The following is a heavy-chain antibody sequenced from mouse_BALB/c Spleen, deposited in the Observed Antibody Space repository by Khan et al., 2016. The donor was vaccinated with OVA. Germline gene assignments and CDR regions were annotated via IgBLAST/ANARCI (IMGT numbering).Heavy chain of an antibody. D-gene: IGHD1-1*01. CDR3: ARVYGSDFDY. CDR1: GYSFTGYF. J-gene: IGHJ2*01. Sequence: EVQLQQSGPELVKPGASVKISCKASGYSFTGYFMNWVMQSHGKSLEWIGRINPHFGETFSNPKFQDKATLTVDESSSTAHMELRSLASEDSAVYYCARVYGSDFDYWGQGTALTVSS. V-gene: IGHV1-20*02. CDR2: INPHFGET.